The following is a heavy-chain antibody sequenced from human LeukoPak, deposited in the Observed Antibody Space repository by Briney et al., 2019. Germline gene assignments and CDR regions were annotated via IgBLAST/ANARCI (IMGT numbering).Heavy chain of an antibody. CDR1: GYNFISYY. J-gene: IGHJ4*02. CDR2: INPSGGST. V-gene: IGHV1-46*01. D-gene: IGHD6-13*01. CDR3: ASGGSSTDY. Sequence: ASVKVSCKASGYNFISYYMHWVRQAPGQGLEWMGIINPSGGSTSYAQKFQDRVTMTRDTSTSTVYMELSSLKSEDTAVYYCASGGSSTDYWGQGTLVTVSS.